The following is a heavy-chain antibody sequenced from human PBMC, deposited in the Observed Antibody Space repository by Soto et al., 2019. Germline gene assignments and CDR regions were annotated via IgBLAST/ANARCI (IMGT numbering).Heavy chain of an antibody. V-gene: IGHV4-30-2*01. J-gene: IGHJ3*02. CDR1: GGSISSGGYS. CDR3: ARGRILLWFGELLGAFDI. CDR2: IYHSGST. D-gene: IGHD3-10*01. Sequence: TRSPTCAVSGGSISSGGYSLSWIRQPPGKGLEWIGYIYHSGSTYYNPSLKSRVTISVDRSKNQFSLKLSSVTAADTAVYYCARGRILLWFGELLGAFDIWGQGTMVTVSS.